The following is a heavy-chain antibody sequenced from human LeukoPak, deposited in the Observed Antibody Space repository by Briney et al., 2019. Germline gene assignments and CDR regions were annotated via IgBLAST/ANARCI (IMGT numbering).Heavy chain of an antibody. CDR3: ARFRFGESVGDY. D-gene: IGHD3-10*01. CDR2: IYHSGNT. V-gene: IGHV4-38-2*01. Sequence: SETLSLTCAVSGYSITSGFHWVWIRQPPGKRLEWIGSIYHSGNTYYNPSLKSRVTISIDRSKNQFSLKLSSVTAADTAVYFCARFRFGESVGDYWGQGSLVTVSS. J-gene: IGHJ4*02. CDR1: GYSITSGFH.